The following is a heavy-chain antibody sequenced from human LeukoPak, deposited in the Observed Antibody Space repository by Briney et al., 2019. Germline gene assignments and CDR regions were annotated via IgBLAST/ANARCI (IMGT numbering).Heavy chain of an antibody. CDR1: GGSFSGYY. V-gene: IGHV4-34*01. CDR3: AREGSHIVVVTASPRYFDL. CDR2: INHSGST. Sequence: SETLSLTCAVYGGSFSGYYWSWIRQPPGKGLEWIGEINHSGSTNYNPSLKSRVTISVDTSKNQFSLKLSSVTAADTAVYYCAREGSHIVVVTASPRYFDLWGRGTLVTVSS. D-gene: IGHD2-21*02. J-gene: IGHJ2*01.